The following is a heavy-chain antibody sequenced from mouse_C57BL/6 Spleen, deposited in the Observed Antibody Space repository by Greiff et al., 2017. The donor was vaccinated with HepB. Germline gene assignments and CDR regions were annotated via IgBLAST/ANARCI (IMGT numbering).Heavy chain of an antibody. CDR1: GFTFSSYT. CDR2: ISGGGGNT. J-gene: IGHJ3*01. V-gene: IGHV5-9*01. CDR3: ARPYGSSPFAY. Sequence: EVHLVESGGGLVKPGGSLKLSCAASGFTFSSYTMSWVRQTPEKRLEWVATISGGGGNTYYPDSVKGRFTISRDNAKNTLYLQMSSLRSEDTALYYCARPYGSSPFAYWGQGTLVTVSA. D-gene: IGHD1-1*01.